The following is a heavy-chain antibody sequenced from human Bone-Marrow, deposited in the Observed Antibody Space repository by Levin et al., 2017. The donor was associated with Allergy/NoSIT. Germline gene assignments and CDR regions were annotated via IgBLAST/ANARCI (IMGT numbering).Heavy chain of an antibody. CDR2: ISYDGSNK. CDR3: AKDFYHDTDFDY. CDR1: GFTFRSYG. Sequence: GGSLRLSCAASGFTFRSYGMHWVRQAPGKGLEWVAVISYDGSNKYYADSVKGRFTISRDNSKNTLYLQMNSLRAEDTAVYYCAKDFYHDTDFDYWGQGTLVTVSS. J-gene: IGHJ4*02. V-gene: IGHV3-30*18. D-gene: IGHD3-22*01.